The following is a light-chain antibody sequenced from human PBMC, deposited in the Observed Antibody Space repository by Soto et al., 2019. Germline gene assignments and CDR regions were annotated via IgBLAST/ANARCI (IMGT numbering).Light chain of an antibody. CDR1: QSISSW. J-gene: IGKJ5*01. CDR2: DAS. Sequence: DIKRTQSPSTLSASVRDRVTITCLASQSISSWLAWDLQKPGKAPKFLISDASSLETGVPSRFSGSGSGTEFTLTINSLQPDDFATYYCQQLNSYPITFGQGTRLEIK. V-gene: IGKV1-5*01. CDR3: QQLNSYPIT.